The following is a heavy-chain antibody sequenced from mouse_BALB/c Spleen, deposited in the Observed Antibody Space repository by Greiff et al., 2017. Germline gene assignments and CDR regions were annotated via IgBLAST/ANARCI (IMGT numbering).Heavy chain of an antibody. CDR1: GFTFTDYY. J-gene: IGHJ3*01. CDR3: ARETARATRFAY. D-gene: IGHD3-2*01. Sequence: EVKLMESGGGLVQPGGSLRLSCATSGFTFTDYYMSWVRQPPGKALEWLGFIRNKANGYTTEYSASVKGRFTISRDNSQSILYLQMNTLRAEDSATYYCARETARATRFAYWGQGTLVTVSA. CDR2: IRNKANGYTT. V-gene: IGHV7-3*02.